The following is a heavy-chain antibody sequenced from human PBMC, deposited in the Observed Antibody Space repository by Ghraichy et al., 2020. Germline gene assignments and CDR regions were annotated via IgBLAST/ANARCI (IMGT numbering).Heavy chain of an antibody. CDR2: IDDSGST. J-gene: IGHJ3*02. Sequence: SETLFLTCSVSGDSMRSYYWSWIRQSPGKGLEWIGYIDDSGSTEYNPSLKSRVSVTIDTSMNQFSLKLTSVTAADTAVYYCARCGVGYNRRDAFEIWGQGTMVTVSS. CDR3: ARCGVGYNRRDAFEI. CDR1: GDSMRSYY. D-gene: IGHD2-8*02. V-gene: IGHV4-59*01.